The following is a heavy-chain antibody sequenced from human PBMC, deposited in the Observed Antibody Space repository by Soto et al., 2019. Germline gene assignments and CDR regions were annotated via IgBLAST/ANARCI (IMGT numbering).Heavy chain of an antibody. CDR1: GYTFTSYY. CDR3: ARGGILNPRDSSGYPNFDY. D-gene: IGHD3-22*01. J-gene: IGHJ4*02. CDR2: INPSGGST. Sequence: QVQLVQSGAEVKKPGASVKVSCKASGYTFTSYYMHWVRQAPGQGLEWMGIINPSGGSTSYAQKFQGRVTMPSDTPTSPVYMELSSLRSEDTAVYYCARGGILNPRDSSGYPNFDYWGQGTLVTVSA. V-gene: IGHV1-46*01.